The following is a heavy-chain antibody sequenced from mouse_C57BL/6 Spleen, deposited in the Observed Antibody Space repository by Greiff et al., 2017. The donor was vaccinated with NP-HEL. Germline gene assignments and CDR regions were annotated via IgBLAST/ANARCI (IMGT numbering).Heavy chain of an antibody. Sequence: ESGPGLVKPSQSLSLTCSVTGYSITSGYYWNWIRQFPGNKLEWMGYISYDGSNNYNPSLKNRISITRDTSKNQFFLKLNSVTTEDTATYYCAQQLGGYAMDYWGQGTSVTVSS. J-gene: IGHJ4*01. V-gene: IGHV3-6*01. CDR1: GYSITSGYY. D-gene: IGHD4-1*02. CDR3: AQQLGGYAMDY. CDR2: ISYDGSN.